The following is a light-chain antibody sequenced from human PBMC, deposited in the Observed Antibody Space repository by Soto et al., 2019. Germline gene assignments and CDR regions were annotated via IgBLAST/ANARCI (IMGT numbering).Light chain of an antibody. V-gene: IGKV1-9*01. Sequence: IQLTQSPSSLSASVGDRVTVTCRASRGISSFLAWYQLKPVKAPKLLIYTASTLQTGVPSRFSGSGSGTDFTLTSSSLQPEDFATYYCQQLYTYPLTFGGGTKVEIK. CDR1: RGISSF. CDR2: TAS. CDR3: QQLYTYPLT. J-gene: IGKJ4*01.